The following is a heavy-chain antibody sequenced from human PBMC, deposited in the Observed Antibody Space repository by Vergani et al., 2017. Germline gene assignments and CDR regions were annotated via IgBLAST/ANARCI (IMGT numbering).Heavy chain of an antibody. CDR3: AKVAVTDGNYFDY. CDR1: GFTFDDYA. CDR2: ISWNSGSI. D-gene: IGHD2-21*02. J-gene: IGHJ4*02. Sequence: EVQLVESGGGLVQPGRSLRLFCAASGFTFDDYAMHWVRQAPGKGLEWVSGISWNSGSIGYADSVKGRFTISRDNAKNSLYLQMNSLRAEDTALYYCAKVAVTDGNYFDYWGQGTLVTVSS. V-gene: IGHV3-9*01.